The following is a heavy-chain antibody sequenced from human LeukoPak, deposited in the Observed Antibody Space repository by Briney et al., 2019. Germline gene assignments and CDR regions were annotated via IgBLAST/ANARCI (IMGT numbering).Heavy chain of an antibody. V-gene: IGHV3-48*01. D-gene: IGHD3-10*01. J-gene: IGHJ5*02. CDR2: ISSSSSTI. Sequence: PGGSLRLSCAASGFTFSSYSMNWVRQAPGKGLEWVSYISSSSSTIYYADSVKGRFTISRDNAKNSLYLQMNSLRAEDTAVYYCARDTPYYYGSGSPRWFDPWGQGTLVTVSS. CDR1: GFTFSSYS. CDR3: ARDTPYYYGSGSPRWFDP.